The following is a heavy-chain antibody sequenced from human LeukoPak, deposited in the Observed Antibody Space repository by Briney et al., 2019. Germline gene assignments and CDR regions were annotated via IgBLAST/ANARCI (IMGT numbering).Heavy chain of an antibody. Sequence: GSLRLSCAASGFTFSSYAMSWVRQAPGKGLEWIGDITPSGSTNYNSSLKSRVTMSLDSSNYQLSLKLSFVTVADTAVYYCARGSWDLYSYGPHWYFDLWGLGTQVTVSS. CDR3: ARGSWDLYSYGPHWYFDL. V-gene: IGHV4-34*01. CDR1: GFTFSSYA. J-gene: IGHJ2*01. D-gene: IGHD5-18*01. CDR2: ITPSGST.